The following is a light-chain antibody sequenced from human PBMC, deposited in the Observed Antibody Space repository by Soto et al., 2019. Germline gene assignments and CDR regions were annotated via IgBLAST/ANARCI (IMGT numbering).Light chain of an antibody. CDR2: GAS. Sequence: EIVLTQSPGTLSLSPGERATLSCRASQTVSNSYLAWYQQKPGQAPRLLIYGASSRATGIPDRFSGSGSGTDFTLTIGRLEHEDFAVYYCQQYGSSSWTFGQGTKVEIK. V-gene: IGKV3-20*01. CDR3: QQYGSSSWT. J-gene: IGKJ1*01. CDR1: QTVSNSY.